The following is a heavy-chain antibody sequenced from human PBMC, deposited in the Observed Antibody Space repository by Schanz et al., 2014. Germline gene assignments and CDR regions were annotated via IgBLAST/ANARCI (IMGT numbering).Heavy chain of an antibody. CDR2: ISANGGST. Sequence: EVQLVESGGGLVQPGGSLRLSCAASGFTFSNYAMHWVRQAPGKGLEYVSAISANGGSTYHAPSVQGRFTMSRDNSKNTLYLQMGSLRAEDMAVYYCARSMGCSRSSCHCDYWGQGTLVTVSS. V-gene: IGHV3-64*01. CDR3: ARSMGCSRSSCHCDY. D-gene: IGHD2-2*01. CDR1: GFTFSNYA. J-gene: IGHJ4*02.